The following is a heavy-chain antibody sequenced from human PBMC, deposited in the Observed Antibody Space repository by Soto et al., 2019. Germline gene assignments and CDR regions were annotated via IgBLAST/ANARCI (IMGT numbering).Heavy chain of an antibody. V-gene: IGHV3-30*18. J-gene: IGHJ6*02. Sequence: LRLSCAASGFTFSSYGMHWVRQAPGKGLEWVAVISYDGSNKYYADSVKGRFTISRDNSKNTLYLQMHSLRAEDTAVYYCAKDVLRFLEWLAFYGMDVWGQGTTVTVSS. D-gene: IGHD3-3*01. CDR2: ISYDGSNK. CDR1: GFTFSSYG. CDR3: AKDVLRFLEWLAFYGMDV.